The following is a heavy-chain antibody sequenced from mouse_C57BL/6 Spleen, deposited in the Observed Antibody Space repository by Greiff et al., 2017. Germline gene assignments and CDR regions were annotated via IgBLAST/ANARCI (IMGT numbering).Heavy chain of an antibody. J-gene: IGHJ2*01. CDR2: ISDGGSYT. D-gene: IGHD1-1*01. Sequence: EVHLVESGGGLVKPGGSLKLSCAASGFTFSSYAMSWVRQTPEKRLEWVATISDGGSYTYYPANVKGRFTISRDNAKNNLYLQMSHLKSEDTAMYYCARDYYGSSSYFDDWGQGTTLTVSS. CDR1: GFTFSSYA. CDR3: ARDYYGSSSYFDD. V-gene: IGHV5-4*01.